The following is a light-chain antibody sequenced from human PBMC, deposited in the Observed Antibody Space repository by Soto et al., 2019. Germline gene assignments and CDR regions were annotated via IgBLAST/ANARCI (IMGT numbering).Light chain of an antibody. CDR2: KAS. Sequence: DIQITQSPSTLSASVGDRVTITCRASQSISSWLAWYQQKPGKAPKLLIYKASSLESGVPSRFSGSGSGTAFTLTISSLQPDDFATYYCQQYNSYSEAFGQGTKVDIK. J-gene: IGKJ1*01. CDR3: QQYNSYSEA. CDR1: QSISSW. V-gene: IGKV1-5*03.